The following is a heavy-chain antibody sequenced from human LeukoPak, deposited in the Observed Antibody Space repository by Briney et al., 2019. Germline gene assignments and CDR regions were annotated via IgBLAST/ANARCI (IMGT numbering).Heavy chain of an antibody. CDR2: IYTSGST. CDR3: ASHTDYYYYYYMDV. Sequence: SETLSLTCTVSGGSISSGSYYWSWIRQPAEKGLEWIGRIYTSGSTNYNTSLKSRVTISVDKSKKQFSLKLSSVTAADTAVYYCASHTDYYYYYYMDVWGKGTTVTVSS. J-gene: IGHJ6*03. V-gene: IGHV4-61*02. CDR1: GGSISSGSYY.